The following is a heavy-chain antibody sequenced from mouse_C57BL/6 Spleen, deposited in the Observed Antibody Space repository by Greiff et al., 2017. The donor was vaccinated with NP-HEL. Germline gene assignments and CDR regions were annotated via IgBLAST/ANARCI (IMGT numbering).Heavy chain of an antibody. V-gene: IGHV5-9-1*02. J-gene: IGHJ4*01. Sequence: EVMLVESGEGLVKPGGSLKLSCAASGFTFSSYAMSWVRQTPEKRLEWVAYISSGGDYIYYADTVKGRFTISRDNARNTLYLQMSSLKSEDTAMYYCTRDEAYGNYVYYAMDYWGQGTSVTVSS. CDR2: ISSGGDYI. CDR1: GFTFSSYA. CDR3: TRDEAYGNYVYYAMDY. D-gene: IGHD2-1*01.